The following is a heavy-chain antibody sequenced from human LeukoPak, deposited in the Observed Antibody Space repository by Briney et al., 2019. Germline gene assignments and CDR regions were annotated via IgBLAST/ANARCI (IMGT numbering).Heavy chain of an antibody. J-gene: IGHJ5*02. Sequence: PSETLSLTCTVSGGSVSSGSYYWSWIRQPPGKGLEWIGYIYHSGSTYYNPSLKSRVTISVDRSKNQFSLKLSSVTAADTAVYYCARDCRYYDSSGYWNWFDPWGQGTLVTVSS. CDR3: ARDCRYYDSSGYWNWFDP. CDR1: GGSVSSGSYY. CDR2: IYHSGST. D-gene: IGHD3-22*01. V-gene: IGHV4-30-2*01.